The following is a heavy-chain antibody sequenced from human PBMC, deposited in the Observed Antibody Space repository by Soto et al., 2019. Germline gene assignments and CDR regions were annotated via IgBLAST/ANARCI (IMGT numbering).Heavy chain of an antibody. CDR3: ARVGVRSYYDY. V-gene: IGHV4-30-4*01. D-gene: IGHD3-10*01. Sequence: SETLSLTCTVSGGSISSGDYYWSWIRQPPGKGLEWIGYIYYSGSTYYNPSLKSRVTISVDTSKNQFSLKLSSVTAADTAVYYCARVGVRSYYDYWGQGTLVTVSS. CDR2: IYYSGST. CDR1: GGSISSGDYY. J-gene: IGHJ4*02.